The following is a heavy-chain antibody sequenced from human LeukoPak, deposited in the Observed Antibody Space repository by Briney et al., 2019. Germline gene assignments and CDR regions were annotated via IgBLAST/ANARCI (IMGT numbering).Heavy chain of an antibody. CDR1: GLPFSSYW. V-gene: IGHV3-7*01. CDR3: ARPNVLLWFGDPSGWFDP. Sequence: PGGSLRLSCAASGLPFSSYWMSWVRQAPGKGLEWVANIKQDGSEKYYVDSVKGRFTISRDNAKNSLYLQMNSRRAEDTAVYYCARPNVLLWFGDPSGWFDPWGQGTLVTVSS. CDR2: IKQDGSEK. D-gene: IGHD3-10*01. J-gene: IGHJ5*02.